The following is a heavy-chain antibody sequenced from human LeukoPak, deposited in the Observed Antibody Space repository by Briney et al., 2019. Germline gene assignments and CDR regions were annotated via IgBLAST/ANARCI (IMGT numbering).Heavy chain of an antibody. CDR1: GGSISSYY. CDR2: IYYSGST. V-gene: IGHV4-59*01. D-gene: IGHD6-19*01. Sequence: PSETLSLTCTVSGGSISSYYWNWIRQPPGRGLEWIGYIYYSGSTNYNPSLKSRVTISVDTSKNQFSLKLSSVTAADTAVYYCARSSFYTSGWYFYPWFDPWGQGTLVTVSS. CDR3: ARSSFYTSGWYFYPWFDP. J-gene: IGHJ5*02.